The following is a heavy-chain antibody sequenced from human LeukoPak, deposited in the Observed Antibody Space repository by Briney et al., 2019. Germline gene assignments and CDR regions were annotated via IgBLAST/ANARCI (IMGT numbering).Heavy chain of an antibody. V-gene: IGHV4-30-2*01. CDR3: ARDMGYYDSSGYGLNAFDI. CDR2: IYHSGST. CDR1: GGSISSGGYS. J-gene: IGHJ3*02. D-gene: IGHD3-22*01. Sequence: SQTLSLTCAVSGGSISSGGYSWSWIRQPPGKGLEWIGYIYHSGSTYYNPSLKSRVTISVDRSKNQFSLELSSVTAADTAVYYCARDMGYYDSSGYGLNAFDIWGQGTMVTVSS.